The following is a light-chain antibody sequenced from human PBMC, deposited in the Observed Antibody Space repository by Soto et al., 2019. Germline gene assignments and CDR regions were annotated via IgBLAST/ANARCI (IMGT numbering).Light chain of an antibody. CDR1: QSITSY. Sequence: DIQMTQSPSSLSASVVDRVTITCWASQSITSYLNWYQQKPGKAPNLLIYAASSLQSGVPSRFSGSGYGTEFTLTISSLQPDDFATYYCQQYNSYWTFGQGTKVDIK. CDR2: AAS. J-gene: IGKJ1*01. CDR3: QQYNSYWT. V-gene: IGKV1-5*01.